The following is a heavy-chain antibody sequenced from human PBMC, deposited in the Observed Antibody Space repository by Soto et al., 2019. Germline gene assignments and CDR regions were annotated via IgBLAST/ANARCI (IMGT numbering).Heavy chain of an antibody. J-gene: IGHJ5*02. CDR3: AGRRQYDSSGSPTTFET. CDR1: SGSIRSSNYY. CDR2: IYYTGTT. D-gene: IGHD3-22*01. Sequence: SETLSLTCTVSSGSIRSSNYYWGWIRQSPGKGLEWIGSIYYTGTTYYNPSLKSRVTMSVDTSKKQFSLRLSSLTAADTAVYYCAGRRQYDSSGSPTTFETRGQG. V-gene: IGHV4-39*01.